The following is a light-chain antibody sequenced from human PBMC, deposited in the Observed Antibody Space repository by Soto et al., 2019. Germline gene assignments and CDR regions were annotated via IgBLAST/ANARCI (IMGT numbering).Light chain of an antibody. J-gene: IGKJ5*01. CDR3: QQRNIWPPVT. Sequence: DVVMTQSPLSLPVTLGQPSSFSCRSSQSLVFSDGNTYSTCFHQRPGHSPRRLIXMLSNRDSGVPDRFSGSGSGTDFTLTISSLEPEDSAIYYCQQRNIWPPVTFGQGTRLEIK. V-gene: IGKV2-30*01. CDR2: MLS. CDR1: QSLVFSDGNTY.